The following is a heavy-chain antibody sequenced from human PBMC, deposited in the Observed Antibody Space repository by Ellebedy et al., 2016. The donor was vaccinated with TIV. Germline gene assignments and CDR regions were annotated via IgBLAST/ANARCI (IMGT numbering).Heavy chain of an antibody. J-gene: IGHJ6*02. Sequence: ASVKVSCXASGGTFSSYAISWVRQAPGQGLEWMGWISAYNGNTNYAQKFQGRVTMTRDTSTSTVYMELSSLRSEDTAVYYCARDSEKSGQLRTITGNYYYYYGMDVWGQGTTVTVSS. V-gene: IGHV1-18*01. D-gene: IGHD1-14*01. CDR3: ARDSEKSGQLRTITGNYYYYYGMDV. CDR2: ISAYNGNT. CDR1: GGTFSSYA.